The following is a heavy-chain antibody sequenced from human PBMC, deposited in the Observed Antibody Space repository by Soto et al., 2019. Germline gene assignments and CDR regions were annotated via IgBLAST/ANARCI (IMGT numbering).Heavy chain of an antibody. CDR1: GGSISSDDYY. CDR2: IHDSGST. Sequence: SETLSLTCTVSGGSISSDDYYWSWIRQHPGKGLEWIGYIHDSGSTTYNPSLKSRVTISIDTSKKQSSLKLTSVTAADTAVYYCARDPVDGYAFFDYWGQGTLVTVSS. CDR3: ARDPVDGYAFFDY. J-gene: IGHJ4*02. V-gene: IGHV4-61*08. D-gene: IGHD5-12*01.